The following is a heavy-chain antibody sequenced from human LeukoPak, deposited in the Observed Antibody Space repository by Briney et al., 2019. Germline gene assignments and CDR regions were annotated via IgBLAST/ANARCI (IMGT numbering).Heavy chain of an antibody. Sequence: ASVKVSRKASGYTFTSYGISWVRQAPGQGLEWMGWISAYNGNTNYAQKLQGRVTMTTDTSTSTAYMELRSLRSDDTAVYYCARDYDYVWGSYRVGDHWGQGTLVTVSS. D-gene: IGHD3-16*02. CDR3: ARDYDYVWGSYRVGDH. V-gene: IGHV1-18*01. CDR1: GYTFTSYG. CDR2: ISAYNGNT. J-gene: IGHJ4*02.